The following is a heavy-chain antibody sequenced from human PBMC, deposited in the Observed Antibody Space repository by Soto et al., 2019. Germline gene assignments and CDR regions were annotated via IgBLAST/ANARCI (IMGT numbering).Heavy chain of an antibody. CDR1: GFTFSSYP. CDR2: ISYDGTSE. V-gene: IGHV3-30-3*01. CDR3: LRDYSGWFDF. J-gene: IGHJ5*01. D-gene: IGHD3-10*01. Sequence: QVQLVESGGGVVQPGRSLRLSCAASGFTFSSYPIHWVRQAPGKGLEWVGSISYDGTSEDFADSPRGRFTLSRDNSKNMLWLQMNSLRSEDTAVYYCLRDYSGWFDFWGQGTLVTVSS.